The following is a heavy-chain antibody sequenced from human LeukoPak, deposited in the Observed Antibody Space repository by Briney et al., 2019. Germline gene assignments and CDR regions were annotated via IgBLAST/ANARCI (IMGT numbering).Heavy chain of an antibody. CDR2: ISYDGSNK. CDR1: GFTFSSYV. CDR3: AKDQSGYGDLDY. J-gene: IGHJ4*02. V-gene: IGHV3-30*18. Sequence: GGSLRLSCAASGFTFSSYVMHWVRQAPGKGLEWVAIISYDGSNKYYADSVKGRFTISRDNSKNTLYLQMNSLRAEDTAVYYCAKDQSGYGDLDYWGQGTLATVSS. D-gene: IGHD4-17*01.